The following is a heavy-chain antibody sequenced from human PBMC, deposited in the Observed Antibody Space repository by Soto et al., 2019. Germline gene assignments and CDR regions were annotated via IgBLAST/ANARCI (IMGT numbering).Heavy chain of an antibody. CDR2: IYHSGST. CDR3: ARKASSGYYYPFDY. CDR1: GGSISSSNW. J-gene: IGHJ4*02. D-gene: IGHD3-22*01. V-gene: IGHV4-4*02. Sequence: ASETLSLTCAVSGGSISSSNWWSWVRQPPGKGLEWIGEIYHSGSTNYNPSLKSRVTISVDKSKNQFSLKLSSVTAADTAVYYCARKASSGYYYPFDYWGQGTLVTVSS.